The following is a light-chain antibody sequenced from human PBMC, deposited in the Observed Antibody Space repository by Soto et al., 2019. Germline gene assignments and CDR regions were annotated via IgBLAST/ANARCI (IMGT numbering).Light chain of an antibody. J-gene: IGKJ4*01. CDR1: QSVSSY. CDR3: QQRSNWHPT. Sequence: EIVLTQSPATLSSSPGERATLSCRASQSVSSYLAWYQQKPGQAPRLLIFDASNRATGIPARFSGSGSGTNFTLTISSLEPEDFAVYYCQQRSNWHPTFGGGTKVEIK. CDR2: DAS. V-gene: IGKV3-11*01.